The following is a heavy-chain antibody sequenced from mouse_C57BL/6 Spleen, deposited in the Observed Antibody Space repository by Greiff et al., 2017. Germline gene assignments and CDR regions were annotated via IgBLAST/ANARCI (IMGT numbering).Heavy chain of an antibody. D-gene: IGHD2-5*01. CDR1: GFTFSSYG. CDR2: ISSGGSYT. V-gene: IGHV5-6*01. J-gene: IGHJ3*01. Sequence: EVQGVESGGDLVKPGGSLKLSCAASGFTFSSYGMSWVRQTPDKRLEWVATISSGGSYTYYPDSVKGRFTISRDNAKNTLYLQMSSLKSEDTAMYYCARQPLYYSNSVFAYWGQGTLVTVSA. CDR3: ARQPLYYSNSVFAY.